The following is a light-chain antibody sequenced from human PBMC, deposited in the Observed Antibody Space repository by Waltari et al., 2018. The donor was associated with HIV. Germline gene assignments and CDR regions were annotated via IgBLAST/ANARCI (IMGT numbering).Light chain of an antibody. J-gene: IGLJ2*01. CDR3: CAYAGSTTYVI. V-gene: IGLV2-23*02. CDR1: SSDVGGYNL. Sequence: QSALTQPASVSGSPGQSITISCTGTSSDVGGYNLVSWYQQHPGKAPKLMIYEVSKRPSGVSNRFSGSKSGHTASLAISGLQADDEADYYCCAYAGSTTYVIFGGGTKLTVL. CDR2: EVS.